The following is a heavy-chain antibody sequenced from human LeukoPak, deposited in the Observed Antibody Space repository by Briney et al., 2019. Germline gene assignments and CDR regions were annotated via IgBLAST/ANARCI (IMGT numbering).Heavy chain of an antibody. D-gene: IGHD6-6*01. J-gene: IGHJ6*03. CDR2: IRYDGSNK. Sequence: PGGSLRLSCAASGFTFSSCGFHWVRQAPGKGLEWVAFIRYDGSNKYYADSVKGRFTISRDNSKNTLYLQMNSLRAEDTAEYYCAKGASSIYYYYYYMDVWGKGTTVTISS. CDR3: AKGASSIYYYYYYMDV. V-gene: IGHV3-30*02. CDR1: GFTFSSCG.